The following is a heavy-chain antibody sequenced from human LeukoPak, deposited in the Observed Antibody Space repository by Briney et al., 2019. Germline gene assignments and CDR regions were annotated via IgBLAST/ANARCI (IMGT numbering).Heavy chain of an antibody. J-gene: IGHJ5*02. CDR2: ISSGSTYI. CDR3: ARDSTIISSSWLNWFDP. V-gene: IGHV3-21*01. CDR1: EFTFSTYS. Sequence: GGSLRLSCAASEFTFSTYSMNWVRQAPGKGLEWVSSISSGSTYIYYADSVKGRFTISRDNAKNSLYLQMNSLRPEDTAVYYCARDSTIISSSWLNWFDPWGQGTLVTVSS. D-gene: IGHD6-13*01.